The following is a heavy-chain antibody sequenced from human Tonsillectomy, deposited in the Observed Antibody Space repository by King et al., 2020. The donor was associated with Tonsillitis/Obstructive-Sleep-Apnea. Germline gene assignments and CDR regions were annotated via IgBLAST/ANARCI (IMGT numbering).Heavy chain of an antibody. CDR2: IYYSGST. J-gene: IGHJ5*02. CDR1: GGSISSNY. V-gene: IGHV4-59*01. Sequence: QLQESGSGLVKPSETLSLTCTVSGGSISSNYWSWIRQPPGKGLEWIGYIYYSGSTNYNPSLKSRVTISVDTSKNHFSLKLSSVTAADTAVYYCARVYGDYTQAWGQGTLVTVSS. CDR3: ARVYGDYTQA. D-gene: IGHD4-17*01.